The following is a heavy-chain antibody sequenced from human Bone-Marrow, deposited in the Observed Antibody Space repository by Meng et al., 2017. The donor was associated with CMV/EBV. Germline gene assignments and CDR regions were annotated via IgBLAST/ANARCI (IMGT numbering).Heavy chain of an antibody. V-gene: IGHV1-8*03. CDR2: MNPDSGNT. CDR3: ARGFKMATIYYYYYGMDV. D-gene: IGHD5-24*01. CDR1: GYTFTSYD. Sequence: ASVKVSCKASGYTFTSYDINWVRQATGQGLEWMGWMNPDSGNTGYAQKFQGRVTITRNTSISTAYMELSSLRSEDTAVYYCARGFKMATIYYYYYGMDVWGPGNTVNVSS. J-gene: IGHJ6*02.